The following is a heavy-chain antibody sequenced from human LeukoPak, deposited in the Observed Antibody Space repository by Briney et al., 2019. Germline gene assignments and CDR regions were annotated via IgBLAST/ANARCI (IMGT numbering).Heavy chain of an antibody. CDR1: GYTFTSYG. J-gene: IGHJ4*02. V-gene: IGHV1-69*06. CDR3: ARDDCSGGSCYVSLY. Sequence: SVKVSCKASGYTFTSYGISWVRQAPGQGLEWMGGIIPIFGTANYAQKFQGRVTITADKSTSTAYMELSSLRSEDTAVYYCARDDCSGGSCYVSLYWGQGTLVTVSS. CDR2: IIPIFGTA. D-gene: IGHD2-15*01.